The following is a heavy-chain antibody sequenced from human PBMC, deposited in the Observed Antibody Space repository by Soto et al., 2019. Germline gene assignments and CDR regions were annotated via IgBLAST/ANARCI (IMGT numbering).Heavy chain of an antibody. CDR3: ARDSRDLLYYYGSGNFDY. Sequence: VKVSCKASGGTFSSYAISWVRQAPGQGLEWMGGIIPIFGTANYAQKFQGRVTITADASTSTAYMELSSLRSDDTAVYYCARDSRDLLYYYGSGNFDYWGQGTLVTVSS. CDR1: GGTFSSYA. CDR2: IIPIFGTA. V-gene: IGHV1-69*13. D-gene: IGHD3-10*01. J-gene: IGHJ4*02.